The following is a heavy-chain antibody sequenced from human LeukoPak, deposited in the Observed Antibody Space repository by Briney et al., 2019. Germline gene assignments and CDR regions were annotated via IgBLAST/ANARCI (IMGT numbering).Heavy chain of an antibody. V-gene: IGHV4-30-4*01. CDR3: ARDYYDSSGYYYPGY. CDR2: ICYSGIT. J-gene: IGHJ4*02. Sequence: SQTLSLTCSVSGGSISRSDYYWSWIRQPPGKGLEWIGYICYSGITYYNPSLKSRVTISVDTSKNQFSLKLSSVTAADTAVYYCARDYYDSSGYYYPGYWGQGTLVTVSS. CDR1: GGSISRSDYY. D-gene: IGHD3-22*01.